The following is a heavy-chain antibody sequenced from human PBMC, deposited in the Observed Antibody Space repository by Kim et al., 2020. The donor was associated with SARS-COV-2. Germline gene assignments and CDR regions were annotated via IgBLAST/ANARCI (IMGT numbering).Heavy chain of an antibody. CDR1: GFTFSSYA. CDR3: AADIVVVPAAIPPSPQVFDP. CDR2: ISYDGSNK. J-gene: IGHJ5*02. Sequence: GWSLRLSCAASGFTFSSYAMHWVRQAPGKGLEWVAVISYDGSNKYYADSVKGRFTISRDNSKNTLYLQMNSLRAEDTAVYYCAADIVVVPAAIPPSPQVFDPWGQGTLVTVSS. D-gene: IGHD2-2*02. V-gene: IGHV3-30-3*01.